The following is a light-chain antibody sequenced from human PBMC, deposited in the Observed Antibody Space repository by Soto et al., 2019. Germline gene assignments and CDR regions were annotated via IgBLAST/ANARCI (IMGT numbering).Light chain of an antibody. CDR1: QGISTA. V-gene: IGKV1D-13*01. CDR3: QQFNNYPQIT. CDR2: DAS. J-gene: IGKJ5*01. Sequence: MQLTQSPSSLSASVGDRVTITCRASQGISTALAWYQQKPGKAPKLLIYDASSLESGVPSRFSGSGSGTDFTLTISSLRPEDFATYYCQQFNNYPQITFGQGTRLEIK.